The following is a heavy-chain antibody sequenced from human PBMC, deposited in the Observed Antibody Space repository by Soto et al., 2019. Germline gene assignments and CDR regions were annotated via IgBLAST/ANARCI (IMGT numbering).Heavy chain of an antibody. D-gene: IGHD3-10*01. J-gene: IGHJ6*02. CDR2: INHSGST. V-gene: IGHV4-34*01. CDR1: GGSFSGYY. Sequence: SETLSLTCTVYGGSFSGYYWTWIRQPPGKGLEWIGEINHSGSTNYNPSLKSRVTISVDTSKKQFSLKLSSVTAADTAVYYCARGRTVVRGVIVSYYYGMDVWGQGTTVIVSS. CDR3: ARGRTVVRGVIVSYYYGMDV.